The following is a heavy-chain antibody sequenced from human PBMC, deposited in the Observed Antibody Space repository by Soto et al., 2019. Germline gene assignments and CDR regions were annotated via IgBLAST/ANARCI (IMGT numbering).Heavy chain of an antibody. Sequence: PGESLKISCKGSGYGFTSYWVAWVRQVPGKGLELMGITYPGDSDTRYSPSFQGQATISADKSITTAYVQWNSLKASDTATYYCARLDCSTASCYRGNFYYGMDVWGQGTTVTVSS. CDR1: GYGFTSYW. CDR3: ARLDCSTASCYRGNFYYGMDV. CDR2: TYPGDSDT. J-gene: IGHJ6*02. V-gene: IGHV5-51*01. D-gene: IGHD2-2*01.